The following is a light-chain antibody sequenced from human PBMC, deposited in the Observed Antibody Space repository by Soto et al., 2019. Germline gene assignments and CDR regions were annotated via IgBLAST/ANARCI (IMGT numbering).Light chain of an antibody. CDR1: SSDVGGYNY. Sequence: QSALTQPASVSGSPGQSITISCTGTSSDVGGYNYVSWYQQHPGKAPKLMIYDVSNRPSGVSNRFSGSKSGNTDSLTISGLQAEDEADYYCSSYTSSSLDVVFGGGTQVTV. CDR2: DVS. J-gene: IGLJ2*01. CDR3: SSYTSSSLDVV. V-gene: IGLV2-14*01.